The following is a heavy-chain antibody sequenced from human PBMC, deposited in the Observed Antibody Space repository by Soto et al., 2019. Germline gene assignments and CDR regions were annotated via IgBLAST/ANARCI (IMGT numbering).Heavy chain of an antibody. J-gene: IGHJ4*02. CDR2: IYYSGST. CDR3: ARTYYYDSSGYGAERDDY. V-gene: IGHV4-39*01. D-gene: IGHD3-22*01. CDR1: GGSISSSSYY. Sequence: SETLSLTCTVSGGSISSSSYYWGWIRQPPGKGLEWIGSIYYSGSTYYNPSLKSRVTISVDTSKNQFSLKLSSVTAADTAVYYCARTYYYDSSGYGAERDDYWGQGTLVTVSS.